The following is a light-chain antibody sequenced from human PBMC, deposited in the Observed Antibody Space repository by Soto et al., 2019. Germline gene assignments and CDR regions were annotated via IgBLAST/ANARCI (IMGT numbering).Light chain of an antibody. Sequence: QSALTQPRSVSGSPGQSVTISCTGTSSDVGGYNFVSWYQHHPGKAPQLMMYDVIKRPSGVPDRFSGSKSGNTSSLTISGLQAEDEADYYCCSYAGSYTLVVGGGTKVTVL. CDR2: DVI. CDR3: CSYAGSYTLV. J-gene: IGLJ2*01. V-gene: IGLV2-11*01. CDR1: SSDVGGYNF.